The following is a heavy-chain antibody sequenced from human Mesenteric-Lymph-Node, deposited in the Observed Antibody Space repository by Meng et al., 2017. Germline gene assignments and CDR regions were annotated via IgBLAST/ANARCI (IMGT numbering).Heavy chain of an antibody. CDR3: ARVGAYCGGDCYHPR. CDR1: GGSISSYY. Sequence: VQLQESGPGLVKPSETLSLTCTVSGGSISSYYWSWIRQPPGKGLEWIGYIYYSGSTNYNPSLKSRVTISVDESKNQFSLRLSSVTAADTAVYYCARVGAYCGGDCYHPRWGQGTLVTVSS. D-gene: IGHD2-21*02. V-gene: IGHV4-59*12. CDR2: IYYSGST. J-gene: IGHJ4*02.